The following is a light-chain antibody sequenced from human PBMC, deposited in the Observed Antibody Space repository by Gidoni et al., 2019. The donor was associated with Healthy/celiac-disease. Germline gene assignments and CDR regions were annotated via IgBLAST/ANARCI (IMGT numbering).Light chain of an antibody. CDR3: QSYDSSLSGHVV. CDR2: GNS. Sequence: QSVLTQPPSVSGAPGQRVTISCTGSSSNIGAGYDVPWYQQLPGTAPKLLIYGNSNRPSGVPDRFSGSKSGTSASRAITGLQAEDEADYYCQSYDSSLSGHVVFGGGTKLTV. J-gene: IGLJ2*01. V-gene: IGLV1-40*01. CDR1: SSNIGAGYD.